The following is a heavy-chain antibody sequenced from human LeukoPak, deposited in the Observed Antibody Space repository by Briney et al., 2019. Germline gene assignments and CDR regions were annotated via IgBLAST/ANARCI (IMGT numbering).Heavy chain of an antibody. V-gene: IGHV3-15*01. CDR3: LVQHYFDF. J-gene: IGHJ4*02. CDR2: IKSKADGGTI. CDR1: GFTFSNAC. Sequence: GGSLRLSFAASGFTFSNACMSWVRNAPGKGLEWVGRIKSKADGGTIEYAAPVKGRFIISRDDLETTLYLQLNSLETEDTAVYYCLVQHYFDFWGQGTLVTVSS. D-gene: IGHD2-2*01.